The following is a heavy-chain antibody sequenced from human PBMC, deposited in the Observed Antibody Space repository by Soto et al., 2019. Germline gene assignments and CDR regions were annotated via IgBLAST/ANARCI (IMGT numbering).Heavy chain of an antibody. V-gene: IGHV2-5*02. J-gene: IGHJ6*02. D-gene: IGHD2-21*02. CDR2: IYWDYDK. CDR3: VHSRCGGDCLQSYSSHYYYGMDV. CDR1: GFSLSTGGVG. Sequence: QITLKESGPTLVKPTQTLTLTCTISGFSLSTGGVGVGWIRQPPGKALEWLALIYWDYDKRYSPSLKSRITITKDTSKNQVVLTMINMDPVDTATYYCVHSRCGGDCLQSYSSHYYYGMDVWGQGTTVTVSS.